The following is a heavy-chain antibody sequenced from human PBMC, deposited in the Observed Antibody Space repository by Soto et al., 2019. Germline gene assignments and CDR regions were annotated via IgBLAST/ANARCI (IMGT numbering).Heavy chain of an antibody. V-gene: IGHV1-69*06. D-gene: IGHD3-22*01. CDR2: IIPIFGTA. CDR3: ARGWYYYDSSGYAFDY. J-gene: IGHJ4*02. CDR1: GDTFSSYA. Sequence: SVKVSCKASGDTFSSYAISWVRQAPGQGLEWMGGIIPIFGTANYAQKFKGRVTITADKSTSTAYMELISLRSEDTAMYYCARGWYYYDSSGYAFDYWGQGTQVTVSS.